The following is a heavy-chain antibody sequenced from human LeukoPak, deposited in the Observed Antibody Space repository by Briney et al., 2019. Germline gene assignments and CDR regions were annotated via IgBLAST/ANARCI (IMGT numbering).Heavy chain of an antibody. J-gene: IGHJ4*02. D-gene: IGHD1-20*01. CDR2: INPNSGGT. V-gene: IGHV1-2*02. CDR3: ARDRGNWNPHVGLDY. Sequence: ASVTVSCKASGYTFTGYYMHWVRQAPGQGREWMGWINPNSGGTNYAQKFQGRVTMTRDTSISTAYMELSRLRSDDTAVYYCARDRGNWNPHVGLDYWGQGTLVTVSS. CDR1: GYTFTGYY.